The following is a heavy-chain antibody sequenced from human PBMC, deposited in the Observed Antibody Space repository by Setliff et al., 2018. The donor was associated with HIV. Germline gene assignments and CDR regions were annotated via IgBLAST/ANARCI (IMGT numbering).Heavy chain of an antibody. CDR1: GFTFSSYS. CDR3: AREPYYYDSSGYWGTFDY. CDR2: ISSSSSTI. V-gene: IGHV3-48*01. J-gene: IGHJ4*02. D-gene: IGHD3-22*01. Sequence: GGSLRLSCAASGFTFSSYSMNWVRQAPGKGLEWVSYISSSSSTIYYADSVKGRFTISRDNAKNSLYLQMNSLRAEDTAVYYCAREPYYYDSSGYWGTFDYWGQGTLVTVSS.